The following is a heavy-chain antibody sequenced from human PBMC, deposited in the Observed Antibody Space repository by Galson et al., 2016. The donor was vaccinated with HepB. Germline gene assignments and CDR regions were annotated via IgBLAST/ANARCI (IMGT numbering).Heavy chain of an antibody. CDR1: GGSFPDHS. CDR2: IKYNGNT. D-gene: IGHD2-2*02. Sequence: SETLSLTCAVYGGSFPDHSWNWIRQPPGKGLEWIGEIKYNGNTNYNPSLKSRVTISIDTSKEQISLSQVSVTAADTAVYYCARSRTVGYTFASGRRPYTLDWYADYWGQGTLVLVSS. CDR3: ARSRTVGYTFASGRRPYTLDWYADY. V-gene: IGHV4-34*01. J-gene: IGHJ4*02.